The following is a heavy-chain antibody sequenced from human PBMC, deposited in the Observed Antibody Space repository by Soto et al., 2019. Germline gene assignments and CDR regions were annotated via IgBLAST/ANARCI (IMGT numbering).Heavy chain of an antibody. D-gene: IGHD6-19*01. J-gene: IGHJ1*01. Sequence: GGSLRLSCAASGFTFRNNSMSWVRQAPGKGLEWVSFSYGKVQSSIYYADFVRGRLTISRDNATSSLYLQMNSLGVEDTVISFSVKTDSSGWYFDSWGQGALVTVSS. V-gene: IGHV3-48*04. CDR2: SYGKVQSSI. CDR3: VKTDSSGWYFDS. CDR1: GFTFRNNS.